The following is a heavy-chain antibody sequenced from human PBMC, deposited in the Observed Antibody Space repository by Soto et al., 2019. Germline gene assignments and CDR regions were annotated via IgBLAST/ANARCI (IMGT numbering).Heavy chain of an antibody. CDR1: QFTFKIDD. V-gene: IGHV3-23*01. CDR3: ARDNWNGAYEGLDV. J-gene: IGHJ6*02. Sequence: EVQLLESGGGLVQSGESLTLSCVASQFTFKIDDMTWVRQAPGKGLEWVSSMSGSGASIYYADSVKGRFTISRDKSKKTEDLLMKHLRAEGTAVYWCARDNWNGAYEGLDVWGQGTEVT. CDR2: MSGSGASI. D-gene: IGHD1-20*01.